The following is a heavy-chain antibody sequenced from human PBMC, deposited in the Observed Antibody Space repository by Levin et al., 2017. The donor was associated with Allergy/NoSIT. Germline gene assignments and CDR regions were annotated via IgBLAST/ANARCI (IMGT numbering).Heavy chain of an antibody. V-gene: IGHV3-74*01. CDR1: GFTFNSYH. CDR2: ISDDGGSA. J-gene: IGHJ4*02. D-gene: IGHD1-26*01. CDR3: ARDRNWDIFDR. Sequence: RPGGSLRLSCAASGFTFNSYHMHWVRQAPGKGLVWVSRISDDGGSATYADSVKGRFTISRDNAKNTLFLEMNSLRGEDTAVYYCARDRNWDIFDRWGQGTLVTVSS.